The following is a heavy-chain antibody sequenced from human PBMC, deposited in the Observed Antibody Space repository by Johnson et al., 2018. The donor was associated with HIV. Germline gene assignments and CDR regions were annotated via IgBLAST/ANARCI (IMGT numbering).Heavy chain of an antibody. V-gene: IGHV3-20*04. CDR2: ISWNGGST. CDR3: AKDRQWGPRDAFDI. J-gene: IGHJ3*02. D-gene: IGHD6-19*01. CDR1: GFTYSRYW. Sequence: MQLVESGGGLVQPGGSLRLSCAASGFTYSRYWMSWVRQAPGKGLEWVSGISWNGGSTGYANSVKGRFTISRDNAKKSLYLQMNSLRAEDTAVYYCAKDRQWGPRDAFDIWGQGTMVTVSS.